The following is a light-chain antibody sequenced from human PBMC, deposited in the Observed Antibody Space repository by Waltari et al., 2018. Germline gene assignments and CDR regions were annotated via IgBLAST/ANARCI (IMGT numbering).Light chain of an antibody. Sequence: SVLPQPPSASGTPGQRVTISCSGSSSNIGSHPVYWYQQHPGRAPTLLIYRNNQRPSGVPNRLSGSKSGTAASLAISGLRSEDEAHYYCAACEDDFGEVFGGGTKLTVL. V-gene: IGLV1-47*01. J-gene: IGLJ2*01. CDR1: SSNIGSHP. CDR3: AACEDDFGEV. CDR2: RNN.